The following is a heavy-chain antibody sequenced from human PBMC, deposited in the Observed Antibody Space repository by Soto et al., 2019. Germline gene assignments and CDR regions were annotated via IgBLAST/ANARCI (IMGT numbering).Heavy chain of an antibody. Sequence: GGSLRLSCAASGFTFSSHGMHWVRQAPGKGLEWVAVIWYDGSKKYYADSVKGRFSISRDNSKNTLYVQMNSLGAEDTAVYYCARDKEMATISVFDIWGQGTMVTVSS. CDR2: IWYDGSKK. J-gene: IGHJ3*02. V-gene: IGHV3-33*01. CDR3: ARDKEMATISVFDI. D-gene: IGHD5-12*01. CDR1: GFTFSSHG.